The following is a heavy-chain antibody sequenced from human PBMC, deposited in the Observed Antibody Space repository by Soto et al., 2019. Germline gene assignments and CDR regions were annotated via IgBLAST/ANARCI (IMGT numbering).Heavy chain of an antibody. Sequence: QLQLQESGPGLVKPSETLSLTCTVSGGSISSSSYYWGWIRQPPGKGLEWIGSIYYSGSTYYNPSLKSRVTISVDTSKNQFSVKLSSVTAADTAVYYCARHPSGLSYNWFDPWGQGTLVTVSS. V-gene: IGHV4-39*01. CDR1: GGSISSSSYY. J-gene: IGHJ5*02. CDR2: IYYSGST. CDR3: ARHPSGLSYNWFDP. D-gene: IGHD2-21*02.